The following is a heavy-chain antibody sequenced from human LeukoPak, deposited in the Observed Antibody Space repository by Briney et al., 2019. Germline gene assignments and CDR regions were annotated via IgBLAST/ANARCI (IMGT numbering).Heavy chain of an antibody. V-gene: IGHV3-30*18. Sequence: GASLRLSCAASGFTFSSYAMSWVRQAPGKGLEWVAAISPDGKIEYYTDSVKGRFTVSRDNSKNMIYLQMNSLRGEDSAVYFCAKINNDDDYWGQGALVTVSS. CDR2: ISPDGKIE. J-gene: IGHJ4*02. CDR3: AKINNDDDY. CDR1: GFTFSSYA. D-gene: IGHD1/OR15-1a*01.